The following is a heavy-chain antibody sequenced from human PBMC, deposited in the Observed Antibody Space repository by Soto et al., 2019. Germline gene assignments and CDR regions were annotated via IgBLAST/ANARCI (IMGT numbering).Heavy chain of an antibody. D-gene: IGHD6-13*01. CDR1: GGTFSDHA. J-gene: IGHJ3*02. Sequence: QVHLVQSGAEVKKPGSSVKVSCKAPGGTFSDHAINWVRQAPGQGLEWMGRIIPIFTTTNYAQKFQGRVSMTADESTTTAYMELSSLKHDDTAVYYCAREVPADGTLREDVFDIWGQGTLVTVSS. CDR3: AREVPADGTLREDVFDI. V-gene: IGHV1-69*12. CDR2: IIPIFTTT.